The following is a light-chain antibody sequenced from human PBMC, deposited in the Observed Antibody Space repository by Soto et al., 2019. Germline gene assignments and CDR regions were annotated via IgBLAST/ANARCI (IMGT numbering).Light chain of an antibody. CDR2: EGD. V-gene: IGLV2-23*01. CDR1: SSDVGAYNR. Sequence: QSALTQPASVSGSPGQSITISCTGTSSDVGAYNRVSWYQHHPGKAPKLMIYEGDQRPSGVSGRFSGSKSGNTASLTISWLQADDEADYYCCSYAGNNVPIYVFGTGTKLTFL. CDR3: CSYAGNNVPIYV. J-gene: IGLJ1*01.